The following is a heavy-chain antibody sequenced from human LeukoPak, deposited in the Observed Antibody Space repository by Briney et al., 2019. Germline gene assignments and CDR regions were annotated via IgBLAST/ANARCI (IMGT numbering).Heavy chain of an antibody. CDR3: AKARAGDITAAFNY. D-gene: IGHD6-13*01. J-gene: IGHJ4*02. V-gene: IGHV3-23*01. Sequence: GGSLRLSCAASGFTFDTYAMSWVRQAPGKGLEWVSGITSGANTYYADSVKGRFTISRDNSENTLNLQMNSLRAEDTAIYYCAKARAGDITAAFNYWGQGTLVTVSS. CDR2: ITSGANT. CDR1: GFTFDTYA.